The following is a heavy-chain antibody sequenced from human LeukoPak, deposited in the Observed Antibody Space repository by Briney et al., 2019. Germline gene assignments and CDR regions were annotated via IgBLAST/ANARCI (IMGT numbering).Heavy chain of an antibody. CDR3: ARDFSVDDILTGYYDY. Sequence: HPGGSLRLSCAASGFTFSSYAMHWVRQAPGKGLERVAVISYDGSNKYYADSVKGRFTISRDNSKNTLYLQMNSLRAEDTAVYYCARDFSVDDILTGYYDYWGQGTLVTVSS. CDR2: ISYDGSNK. V-gene: IGHV3-30*04. D-gene: IGHD3-9*01. CDR1: GFTFSSYA. J-gene: IGHJ4*02.